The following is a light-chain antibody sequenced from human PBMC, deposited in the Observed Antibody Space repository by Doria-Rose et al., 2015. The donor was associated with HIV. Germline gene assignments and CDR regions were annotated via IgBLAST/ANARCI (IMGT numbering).Light chain of an antibody. CDR2: DGS. CDR1: QSFSSTY. Sequence: TQSPGTLSLSPGERATLSCRASQSFSSTYLAWYQQKPGQAPSLLIYDGSTRATGIPDRFSASGSGTDSTLTINRLEPEDFALYXCHRYGTSWTFGQGTKVEI. V-gene: IGKV3-20*01. J-gene: IGKJ1*01. CDR3: HRYGTSWT.